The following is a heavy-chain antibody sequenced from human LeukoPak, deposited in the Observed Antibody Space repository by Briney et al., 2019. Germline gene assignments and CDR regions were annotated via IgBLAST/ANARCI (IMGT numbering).Heavy chain of an antibody. Sequence: PGGSLRLSCAASGFTFSSYSMNWVRQAPGKGLEWVSSISSSSYIYYADSVKGRFTISRDNAKNSLYLQMNSLRAEDAAVYYCARDGVSTLEVEYWGQGTLVTVSS. CDR2: ISSSSYI. D-gene: IGHD1-1*01. CDR1: GFTFSSYS. J-gene: IGHJ4*02. V-gene: IGHV3-21*01. CDR3: ARDGVSTLEVEY.